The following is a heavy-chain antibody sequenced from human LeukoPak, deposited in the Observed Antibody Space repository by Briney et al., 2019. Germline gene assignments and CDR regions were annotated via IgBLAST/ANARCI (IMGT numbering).Heavy chain of an antibody. Sequence: SETLSLTCTVSGGSISSGDYDWGWVRQPRGKALERIGDIYLSGTTYYKRALKSRVSMSVDTSKNQSSLKLSSVTAADTAMYYCARSTGWLQPFDYWGQGTLVTVSS. D-gene: IGHD5-24*01. CDR3: ARSTGWLQPFDY. CDR1: GGSISSGDYD. J-gene: IGHJ4*02. CDR2: IYLSGTT. V-gene: IGHV4-30-4*01.